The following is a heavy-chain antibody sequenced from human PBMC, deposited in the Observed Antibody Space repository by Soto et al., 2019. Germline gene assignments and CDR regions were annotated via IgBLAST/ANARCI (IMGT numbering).Heavy chain of an antibody. J-gene: IGHJ3*02. Sequence: QVQLVQSGAEVKKPGASVKVSCQASGYTFTSYDINWVRQATGQGLEWMGWMNPNSGKTGYAQKFQGRVTMTRNTSMSTAYMELSSLRSEDTVVYYCGRGSPLYGDHDAFDIWGQGTMVTVSS. V-gene: IGHV1-8*01. CDR2: MNPNSGKT. D-gene: IGHD4-17*01. CDR1: GYTFTSYD. CDR3: GRGSPLYGDHDAFDI.